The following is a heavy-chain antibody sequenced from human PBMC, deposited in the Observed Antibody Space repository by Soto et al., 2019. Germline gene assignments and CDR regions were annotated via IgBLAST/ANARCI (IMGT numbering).Heavy chain of an antibody. CDR3: AKEGYSGYDLDY. V-gene: IGHV3-30*18. D-gene: IGHD5-12*01. CDR2: ISYDGSNK. Sequence: ESGGGVVQPGRSLRLSCAASGFTFSSYGMHWVRQAPGKGLEWVAVISYDGSNKYYADSVKGRFTISRDNSKNTLYLQMNSLRAEDTAVYYCAKEGYSGYDLDYWGQGTLVTVSS. CDR1: GFTFSSYG. J-gene: IGHJ4*02.